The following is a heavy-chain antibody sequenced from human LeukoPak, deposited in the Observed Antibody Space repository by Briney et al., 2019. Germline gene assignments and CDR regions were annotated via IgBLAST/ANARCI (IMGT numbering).Heavy chain of an antibody. Sequence: PGGSLRLSCAASGFTFSSYGMHWVRQAPGKGLEWVAVISYDGSNKYYADSVKGRFTISRDNSKNTLYLQMNSLRAEDTAVYYCARGSRYGDYPYYCDFWGQGTLVTVSS. J-gene: IGHJ4*02. V-gene: IGHV3-30*03. CDR3: ARGSRYGDYPYYCDF. CDR1: GFTFSSYG. D-gene: IGHD4-17*01. CDR2: ISYDGSNK.